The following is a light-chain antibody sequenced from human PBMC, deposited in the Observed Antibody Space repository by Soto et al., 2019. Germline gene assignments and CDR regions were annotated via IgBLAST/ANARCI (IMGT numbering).Light chain of an antibody. V-gene: IGKV3-20*01. CDR3: RQYGSSPLYS. CDR1: QSVSSNY. J-gene: IGKJ2*03. CDR2: GAS. Sequence: EIVLTQSPGTLSLSPGDRAALSCRASQSVSSNYLAWYQQKPGQAPRLLIFGASTRATGIPDRFSGSGSGTDFTLTISRLEPEDFAVYYCRQYGSSPLYSFGQGTKLEIK.